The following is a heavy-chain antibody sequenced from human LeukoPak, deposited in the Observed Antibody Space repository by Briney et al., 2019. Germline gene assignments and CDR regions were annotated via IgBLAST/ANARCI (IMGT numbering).Heavy chain of an antibody. J-gene: IGHJ4*02. V-gene: IGHV3-21*01. CDR2: ISSSSSYT. CDR3: AHSSGYAYGLDS. Sequence: GGSLRLSCAASGFTFSSYSMNWVRQAPGKGLEWVSSISSSSSYTYYADSVRGRFTISRDNAKNSLYLQMNSLRAEDTALYYCAHSSGYAYGLDSWGQGTLVTVSS. D-gene: IGHD5-12*01. CDR1: GFTFSSYS.